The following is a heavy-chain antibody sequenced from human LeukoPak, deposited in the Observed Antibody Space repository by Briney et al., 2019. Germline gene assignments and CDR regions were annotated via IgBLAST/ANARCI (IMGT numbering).Heavy chain of an antibody. D-gene: IGHD3-9*01. CDR2: IRYDGSYK. CDR3: AKDRGGNFDSNPRRFYYYMDV. CDR1: GFTFSSYS. Sequence: GGSLRLSCAASGFTFSSYSMNWVRQAPGKGLEWVAFIRYDGSYKNSAESVQGRFTISRDNSRNTLYLQMSRLRAEDTAVYYCAKDRGGNFDSNPRRFYYYMDVWGKGTTVTVSS. J-gene: IGHJ6*03. V-gene: IGHV3-30*02.